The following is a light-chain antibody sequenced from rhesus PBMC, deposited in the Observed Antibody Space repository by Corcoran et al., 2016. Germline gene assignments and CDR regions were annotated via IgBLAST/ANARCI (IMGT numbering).Light chain of an antibody. V-gene: IGKV1-22*01. CDR3: QQYSSRPFT. Sequence: DIQMTQSPSSLSASVGDTVTITCRASQGISSWLAWYQQKPGKAPKLLIYKASSLKSGVPSRLSGSGSGTDFTLTISSLQSEDFATYYCQQYSSRPFTFGPGTKLDIK. CDR2: KAS. J-gene: IGKJ3*01. CDR1: QGISSW.